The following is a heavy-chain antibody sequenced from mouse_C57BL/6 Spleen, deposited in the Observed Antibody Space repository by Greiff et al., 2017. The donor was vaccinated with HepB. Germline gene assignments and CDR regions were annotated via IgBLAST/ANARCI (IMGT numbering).Heavy chain of an antibody. CDR3: ARSPLTTLYYYAMDY. CDR1: GFTFTDYY. CDR2: IRNKANGYTT. J-gene: IGHJ4*01. D-gene: IGHD2-12*01. V-gene: IGHV7-3*01. Sequence: EVKLVESGGGLVQPGGSLSLSCAASGFTFTDYYMSWVRQPPGKALEWLGFIRNKANGYTTEYSASVKGRFTISRDNSQSILYLQMNALRAEDSATYYCARSPLTTLYYYAMDYWGQGTSVTVSS.